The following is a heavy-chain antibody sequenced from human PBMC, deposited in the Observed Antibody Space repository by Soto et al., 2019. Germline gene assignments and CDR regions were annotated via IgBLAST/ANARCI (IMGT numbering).Heavy chain of an antibody. CDR3: ARGYYDFWSGYSRFDY. D-gene: IGHD3-3*01. Sequence: SETLSLTCTVSGGSISSYYWSWIRQPPGKGLEWIGYIYYSGSTNYNPSLKSRVTISVDTSKNQFSLKLSSVTAADTAVYYCARGYYDFWSGYSRFDYWGQGTLVTLSS. CDR2: IYYSGST. J-gene: IGHJ4*02. V-gene: IGHV4-59*01. CDR1: GGSISSYY.